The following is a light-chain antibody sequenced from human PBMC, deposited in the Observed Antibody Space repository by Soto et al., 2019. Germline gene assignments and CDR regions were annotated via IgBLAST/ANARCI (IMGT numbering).Light chain of an antibody. J-gene: IGKJ1*01. V-gene: IGKV3-15*01. CDR3: QHYNEWPPWT. CDR1: HNVRNN. CDR2: GAA. Sequence: IVMTQSPATLSVSPGERATLSCRASHNVRNNLAWYQQKPGQAPRVLIFGAATRATGTPARFSGSGSGIEFTLTISSLQSEDFAVYYCQHYNEWPPWTFGQGTKVDIK.